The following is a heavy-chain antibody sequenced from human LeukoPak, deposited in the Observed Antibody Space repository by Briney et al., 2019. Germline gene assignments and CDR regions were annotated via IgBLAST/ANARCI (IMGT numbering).Heavy chain of an antibody. CDR1: VFTLSSYA. Sequence: GGSLRLSCSASVFTLSSYAMHWVRQAPGKGLGYVSAVSSDGGTTYYADSVKGRFTISRDNSKNTLYLQMSSLRDEDTAVYYCASLIPAAGTRDYWGQGTLVTVSS. CDR2: VSSDGGTT. J-gene: IGHJ4*02. CDR3: ASLIPAAGTRDY. D-gene: IGHD6-13*01. V-gene: IGHV3-64D*06.